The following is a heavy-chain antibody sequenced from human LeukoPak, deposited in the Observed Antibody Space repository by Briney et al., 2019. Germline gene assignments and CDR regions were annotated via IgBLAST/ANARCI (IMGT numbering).Heavy chain of an antibody. Sequence: PGGSLRLSCSASGLIFCPYAMHWVRQAPGKGLEYVSSISSEGKTTYYADSVKGRFTISRDNSKNTLYLQMSSLRPEDTAVYYCVKDRWVDHWGQGTLVTVSS. CDR2: ISSEGKTT. CDR1: GLIFCPYA. CDR3: VKDRWVDH. V-gene: IGHV3-64D*06. J-gene: IGHJ4*02. D-gene: IGHD6-13*01.